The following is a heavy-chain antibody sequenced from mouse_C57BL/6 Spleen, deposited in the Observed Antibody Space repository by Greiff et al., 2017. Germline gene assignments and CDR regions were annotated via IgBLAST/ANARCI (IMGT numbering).Heavy chain of an antibody. CDR1: GFTFSDYY. Sequence: EVQVVESEGGLVQPGSSMKLSCTASGFTFSDYYMAWVRQVPEKGLEWVANINYDGSSTYYLDSLKSRFIISRDNAKNILYLQMSSLKSEDTATYYCARDQGGYDRYFDVWGTGTTVTVSS. J-gene: IGHJ1*03. V-gene: IGHV5-16*01. CDR3: ARDQGGYDRYFDV. D-gene: IGHD2-2*01. CDR2: INYDGSST.